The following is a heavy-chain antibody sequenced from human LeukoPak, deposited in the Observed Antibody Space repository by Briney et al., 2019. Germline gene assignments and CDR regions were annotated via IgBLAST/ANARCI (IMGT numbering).Heavy chain of an antibody. V-gene: IGHV1-69*01. CDR3: ARVIGFGELSLGH. Sequence: SVKVSCKASGGTFGNYAISWVRQAPGQGLEWMGGIIPIFGTANYAQKFRGRVTITADESTSTAYMELSSLRSEDTAVYFCARVIGFGELSLGHWGQGTLVTVSS. J-gene: IGHJ4*02. CDR1: GGTFGNYA. D-gene: IGHD3-10*01. CDR2: IIPIFGTA.